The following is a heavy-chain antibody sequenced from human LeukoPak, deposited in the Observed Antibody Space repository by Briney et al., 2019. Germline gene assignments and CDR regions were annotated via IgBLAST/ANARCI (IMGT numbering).Heavy chain of an antibody. J-gene: IGHJ4*02. CDR3: ARGRNHYDSSGYYSR. Sequence: YWSWIRQPPGKGLEWIGEINHSGSTNYNPSLKSRVTISVDTSKNQFSLKLSSVTAADTAVYYCARGRNHYDSSGYYSRWGQGTLVTVSS. V-gene: IGHV4-34*01. CDR1: Y. D-gene: IGHD3-22*01. CDR2: INHSGST.